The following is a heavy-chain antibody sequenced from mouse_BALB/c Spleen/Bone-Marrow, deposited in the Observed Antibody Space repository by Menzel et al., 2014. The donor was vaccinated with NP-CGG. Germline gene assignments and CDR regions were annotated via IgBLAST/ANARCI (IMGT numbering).Heavy chain of an antibody. J-gene: IGHJ2*01. CDR3: ARGGHGSY. CDR1: GYAFTNYL. D-gene: IGHD2-2*01. CDR2: INPGSGGT. V-gene: IGHV1-54*03. Sequence: VQLQQSGAKLVRPGTSVKVSCKASGYAFTNYLIDWVKQRPGQGLEWIGVINPGSGGTNYNEKFKGKATLTADNSSNTAYMHLSSLTSDDSAVYFCARGGHGSYWGQGTTLTVSS.